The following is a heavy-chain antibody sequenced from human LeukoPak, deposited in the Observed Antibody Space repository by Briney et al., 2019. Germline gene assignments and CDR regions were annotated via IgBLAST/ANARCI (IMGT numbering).Heavy chain of an antibody. Sequence: GGSLRLSCAASGFTFSSYSINWVRQAPGRGLEWVSSISSSSSYIYYADSVKGRFTISRDNAKNSLYLQMNSLRAEDTAVYYCARDRATRYFDYWGQGTLVTVSS. CDR3: ARDRATRYFDY. D-gene: IGHD1-26*01. CDR1: GFTFSSYS. J-gene: IGHJ4*02. V-gene: IGHV3-21*01. CDR2: ISSSSSYI.